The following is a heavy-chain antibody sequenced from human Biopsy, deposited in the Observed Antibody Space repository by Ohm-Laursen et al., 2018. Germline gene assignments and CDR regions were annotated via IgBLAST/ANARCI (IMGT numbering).Heavy chain of an antibody. CDR1: AGSVSSSSYY. D-gene: IGHD3-22*01. CDR2: ISARDGVV. J-gene: IGHJ6*02. V-gene: IGHV3-11*01. Sequence: LSLTCTVSAGSVSSSSYYWSWIRQAPGKGLEWIAYISARDGVVYYADSVKGRFTISRDNTKNSLYLQMTSLRPEDTAVFYCARGKYKDFSTGLPRPYHYTLDFWGPGTTVTVSS. CDR3: ARGKYKDFSTGLPRPYHYTLDF.